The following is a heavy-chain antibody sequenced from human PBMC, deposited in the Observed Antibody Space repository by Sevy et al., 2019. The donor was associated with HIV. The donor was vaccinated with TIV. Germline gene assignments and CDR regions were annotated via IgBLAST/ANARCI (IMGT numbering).Heavy chain of an antibody. Sequence: GGSLRLSCVVSGITFSTSGMHWVRQAPGKGLEWVAVISYHGGDKFYADSVKGRSTISRDNSKNILDLQMISLRAEDTAVYYCAKDFTGYNGMDVWGQGTMVTVSS. V-gene: IGHV3-30*18. J-gene: IGHJ6*02. CDR2: ISYHGGDK. D-gene: IGHD3-9*01. CDR3: AKDFTGYNGMDV. CDR1: GITFSTSG.